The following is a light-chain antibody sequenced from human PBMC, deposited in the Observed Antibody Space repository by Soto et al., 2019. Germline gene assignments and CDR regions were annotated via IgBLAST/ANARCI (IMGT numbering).Light chain of an antibody. CDR1: QSISSK. V-gene: IGKV3-15*01. CDR2: GAS. Sequence: EIVMTQSPATLSVSPGEGATLSCRASQSISSKLAWYQQKRGQAPRLLIYGASTRATGVPARFSGSGSWTEFTLTISSLQSEDLAVYYCQHYNDWRWTFGQGTKVEIK. CDR3: QHYNDWRWT. J-gene: IGKJ1*01.